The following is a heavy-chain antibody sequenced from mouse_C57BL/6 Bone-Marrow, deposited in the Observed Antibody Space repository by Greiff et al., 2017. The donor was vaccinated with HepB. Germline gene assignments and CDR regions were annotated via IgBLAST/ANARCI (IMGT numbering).Heavy chain of an antibody. CDR3: ARRSPYYDGSSYGY. D-gene: IGHD1-1*01. Sequence: VQLQQSGAELVRPGTSVKMSCKASGYTFTNYWIGWAKQRPGHGLEWIGDIYAGGGYTNYNEKFKGKVTLTADTSSSTAYMQFSILTSEDSAIYYCARRSPYYDGSSYGYWGQGTTLTVSS. CDR1: GYTFTNYW. CDR2: IYAGGGYT. V-gene: IGHV1-63*01. J-gene: IGHJ2*01.